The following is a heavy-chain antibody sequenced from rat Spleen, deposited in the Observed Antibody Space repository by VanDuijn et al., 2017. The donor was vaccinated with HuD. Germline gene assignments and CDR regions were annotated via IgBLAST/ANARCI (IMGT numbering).Heavy chain of an antibody. CDR3: ARYTATISFDY. CDR1: GYSITSNY. J-gene: IGHJ2*01. D-gene: IGHD1-10*01. CDR2: ISYSGSS. Sequence: EVQLQESGPGLVKPSQSLSLTCSVTGYSITSNYWVWIRKFPGNKMEWIGHISYSGSSSYSPSLKGRISITRDTSKNQFFLHLNSVTTEDTATYFCARYTATISFDYWGRGVMVTVSS. V-gene: IGHV3-1*01.